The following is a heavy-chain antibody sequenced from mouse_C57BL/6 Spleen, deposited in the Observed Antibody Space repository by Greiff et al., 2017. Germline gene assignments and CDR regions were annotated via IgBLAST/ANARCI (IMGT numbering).Heavy chain of an antibody. D-gene: IGHD1-1*01. CDR2: INPGSGGT. CDR3: AREVLRVFDY. CDR1: GYAFTNYL. V-gene: IGHV1-54*01. Sequence: VQLQQSGAELVRPGTSVKVSCKASGYAFTNYLIEWVKQRPGQGLEWIGVINPGSGGTNYNEKFKGKATLTADKSSSTAYMQLSSLTSEDSAVYFCAREVLRVFDYWGQGTTLTVSS. J-gene: IGHJ2*01.